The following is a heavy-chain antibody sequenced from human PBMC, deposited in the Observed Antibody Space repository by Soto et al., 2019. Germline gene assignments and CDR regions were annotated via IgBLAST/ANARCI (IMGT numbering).Heavy chain of an antibody. V-gene: IGHV4-59*01. CDR1: RGSISDYY. CDR2: FHDSGST. J-gene: IGHJ5*02. D-gene: IGHD3-22*01. CDR3: ARVGSGGYSNNWFDP. Sequence: PSETLSLTCTVSRGSISDYYWGWIRQPPGKGLEWVGYFHDSGSTKYNPSLKSRVTISVDTSKNQISLEMKSVTVADTAVYYCARVGSGGYSNNWFDPWGQGTLVTVSS.